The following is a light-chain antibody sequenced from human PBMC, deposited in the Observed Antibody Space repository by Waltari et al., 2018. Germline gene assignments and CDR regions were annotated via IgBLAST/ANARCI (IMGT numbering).Light chain of an antibody. V-gene: IGLV10-54*04. CDR3: SAWDNSLSVWM. CDR1: RNNVGNDG. J-gene: IGLJ3*02. Sequence: QAGLTQPPSVSKGLRQTATLTCTGNRNNVGNDGAAWLQQHQGHPPKLLSYRNNNRPSGISERFSASRSGNTASLTITGLQPEDEADYYCSAWDNSLSVWMFGGGTKLTVL. CDR2: RNN.